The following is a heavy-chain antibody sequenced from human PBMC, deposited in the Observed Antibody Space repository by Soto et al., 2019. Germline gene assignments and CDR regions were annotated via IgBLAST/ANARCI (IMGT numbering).Heavy chain of an antibody. J-gene: IGHJ6*02. CDR3: ARERIHCSSTSCYYYYYYGMDV. D-gene: IGHD2-2*01. Sequence: HSDTLSLTCTVSGGSISSSSYYWGWIRQPPGKGLEWIGSIYYSGSTYYNPSLKSRVTISVDTSKNQFSLKLSSVTAADTAVYYCARERIHCSSTSCYYYYYYGMDVWGQGTTVTVSS. V-gene: IGHV4-39*02. CDR2: IYYSGST. CDR1: GGSISSSSYY.